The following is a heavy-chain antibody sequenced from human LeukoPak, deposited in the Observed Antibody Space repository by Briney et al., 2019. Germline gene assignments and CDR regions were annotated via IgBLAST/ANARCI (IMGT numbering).Heavy chain of an antibody. D-gene: IGHD3-22*01. Sequence: GGSLRLSCAASGFTFSSYAMSWVRQAPGKGLEWVSSISSSSSYIYYADSVKGRFTISRDNAKNSLYLQMNSLRAEDTAVYYCARVVVVVTDDAFDIWGQGTMVTVSS. CDR3: ARVVVVVTDDAFDI. J-gene: IGHJ3*02. CDR1: GFTFSSYA. V-gene: IGHV3-21*01. CDR2: ISSSSSYI.